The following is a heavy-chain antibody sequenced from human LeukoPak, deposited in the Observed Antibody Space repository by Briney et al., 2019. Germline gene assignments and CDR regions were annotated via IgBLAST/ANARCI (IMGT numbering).Heavy chain of an antibody. J-gene: IGHJ4*02. CDR1: GFTFSSYG. V-gene: IGHV3-33*01. D-gene: IGHD2-2*01. CDR2: IGYDGTNE. CDR3: ARDFYCSRTSCYAPSFDY. Sequence: PGGSLRLSCAASGFTFSSYGMHWVRQAPGKGLEWVALIGYDGTNEYYADSVKGRFTISGDNSKHTLYLQMKSLRAEDTAVYYCARDFYCSRTSCYAPSFDYWGQGALVTVSS.